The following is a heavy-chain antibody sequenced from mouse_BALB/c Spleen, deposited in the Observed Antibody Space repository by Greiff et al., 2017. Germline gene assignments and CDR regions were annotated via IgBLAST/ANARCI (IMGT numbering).Heavy chain of an antibody. Sequence: EVKLVESGGGLVQPGGSLKLSCAASGFTFSSYGMSWVRQTPDKRLELVATLNSNGGSTYYPDSVKGRFTISRDTAKNPLYLQMSSLKSEDTAMYYCARDYYGSSYDWYFDVWGAGTTVTVSS. J-gene: IGHJ1*01. V-gene: IGHV5-6-3*01. D-gene: IGHD1-1*01. CDR3: ARDYYGSSYDWYFDV. CDR1: GFTFSSYG. CDR2: LNSNGGST.